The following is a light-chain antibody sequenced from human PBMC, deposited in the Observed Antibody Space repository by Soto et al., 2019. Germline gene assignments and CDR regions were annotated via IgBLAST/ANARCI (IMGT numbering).Light chain of an antibody. CDR2: EVT. V-gene: IGLV2-8*01. Sequence: QSALTQPPSASGSPGQSVTISCTGTSGDVGAYDYVSWYQQHPGKAPKLLIYEVTKRPLGVPDRFSGSKSGNAASLTVSGLQAEDEADYYCSSYAGSNYPYVFGTGTKPTVL. CDR1: SGDVGAYDY. CDR3: SSYAGSNYPYV. J-gene: IGLJ1*01.